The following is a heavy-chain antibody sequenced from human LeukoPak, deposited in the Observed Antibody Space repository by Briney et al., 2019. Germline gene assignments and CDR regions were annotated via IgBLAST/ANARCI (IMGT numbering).Heavy chain of an antibody. V-gene: IGHV3-21*04. CDR3: ARAEVYYYYGMDV. CDR1: GFTYSSYS. Sequence: GSLRLSCAASGFTYSSYSMNWVRQAPGKGLEWVSSISSSSSYIYYADSVKGRFTISRDNAKNSLYLQMNSLRAEDTAVYYCARAEVYYYYGMDVWGQGTTVTVSS. J-gene: IGHJ6*02. D-gene: IGHD1-14*01. CDR2: ISSSSSYI.